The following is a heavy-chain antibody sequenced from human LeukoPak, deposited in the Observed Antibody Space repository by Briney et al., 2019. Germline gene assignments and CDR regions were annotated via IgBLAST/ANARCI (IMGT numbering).Heavy chain of an antibody. Sequence: SEILSLTCTVSGGSISGYYWSWIRQPPGKGLEWIGEINHSGSTNYNPSLKSRVTISVDTSKNQFSLKLSSVTAADTAVYCCARDGYSSSSFDYWGQGTLVTVSS. CDR3: ARDGYSSSSFDY. J-gene: IGHJ4*02. V-gene: IGHV4-34*01. D-gene: IGHD6-13*01. CDR1: GGSISGYY. CDR2: INHSGST.